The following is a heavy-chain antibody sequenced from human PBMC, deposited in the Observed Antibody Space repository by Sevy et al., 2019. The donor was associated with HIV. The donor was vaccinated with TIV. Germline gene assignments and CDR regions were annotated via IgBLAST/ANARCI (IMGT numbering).Heavy chain of an antibody. CDR3: ARGGYCRGGSCSSWFDP. D-gene: IGHD2-15*01. CDR1: GYSFTSYW. CDR2: IYPGASDT. V-gene: IGHV5-51*01. Sequence: GESLKISCKGSGYSFTSYWIGWVRQMPGKGLEWMGIIYPGASDTRYSPPFQGQVTISADKSISTAYLQWSSLKASDTARYYCARGGYCRGGSCSSWFDPWGQGTLVTVSS. J-gene: IGHJ5*02.